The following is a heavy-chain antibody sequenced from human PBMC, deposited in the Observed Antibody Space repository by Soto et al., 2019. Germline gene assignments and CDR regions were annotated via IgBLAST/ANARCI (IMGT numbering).Heavy chain of an antibody. CDR3: AADSSYYYDSSSYYSNWFDP. Sequence: PSETLSLTCTVSGGSISGSSDYWGWIRQPPGKGLKWIGSIFYSGSTYYNPSLKSRVTLSVDKSKNKFSLKLTSVTAADTSVYYCAADSSYYYDSSSYYSNWFDPWGQGMLVTVSS. D-gene: IGHD3-22*01. J-gene: IGHJ5*02. V-gene: IGHV4-39*01. CDR2: IFYSGST. CDR1: GGSISGSSDY.